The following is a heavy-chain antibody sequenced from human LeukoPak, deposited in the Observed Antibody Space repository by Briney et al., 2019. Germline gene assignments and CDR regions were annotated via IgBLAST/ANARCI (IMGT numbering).Heavy chain of an antibody. Sequence: PSETLSLTCTVSGGSISSNNYSWGWIRQPPGKGLEWIGNIFYTGRTYYNPSVESRVTISIDTSKNQFSLSLKSVTAADTAIYYCARFFPYEYFDYWGRGTLVTVSS. CDR2: IFYTGRT. V-gene: IGHV4-39*07. CDR1: GGSISSNNYS. CDR3: ARFFPYEYFDY. D-gene: IGHD3-22*01. J-gene: IGHJ4*02.